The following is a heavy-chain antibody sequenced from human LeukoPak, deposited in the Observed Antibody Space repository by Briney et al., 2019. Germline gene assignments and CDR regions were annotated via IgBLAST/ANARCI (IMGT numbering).Heavy chain of an antibody. CDR2: ISGSGGST. V-gene: IGHV3-23*01. CDR3: ARVWFGELGPSDY. D-gene: IGHD3-10*01. CDR1: GFTFSSYA. J-gene: IGHJ4*02. Sequence: PGGSLRLSCAASGFTFSSYAMSWARQAPGKGLEWVSAISGSGGSTYYADSVKGRFTISRDNSKNTLYLQMNSLRAEDTAVYYCARVWFGELGPSDYWGQGTLVTVSS.